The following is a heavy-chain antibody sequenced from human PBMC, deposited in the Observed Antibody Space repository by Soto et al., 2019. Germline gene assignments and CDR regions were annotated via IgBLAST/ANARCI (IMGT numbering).Heavy chain of an antibody. CDR1: GGSISGYY. J-gene: IGHJ5*02. V-gene: IGHV4-59*12. CDR2: IFYTGST. CDR3: AREYQLPRNWFDP. Sequence: SETLSLTCTVSGGSISGYYWTWIRQPPGRGLAYIGDIFYTGSTNYNPSLESRASISVEAAKNQFSLKLTSVTAADTAVYYCAREYQLPRNWFDPWGQGTLVTVSS. D-gene: IGHD2-2*01.